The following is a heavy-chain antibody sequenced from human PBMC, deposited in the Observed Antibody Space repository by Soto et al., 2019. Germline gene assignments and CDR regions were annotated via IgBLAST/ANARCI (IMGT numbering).Heavy chain of an antibody. CDR3: STDFGARGYGGGFW. CDR2: IKSKTDGGTT. D-gene: IGHD5-12*01. CDR1: GFTFSNAW. V-gene: IGHV3-15*01. J-gene: IGHJ4*02. Sequence: GGSLRLSCAASGFTFSNAWMSWVRQAPGKGLEWVGRIKSKTDGGTTDYAAPVKGRFTISRDDSKNTLYLQMNSLKTEDTAVYYCSTDFGARGYGGGFWWGQGTLVTVSS.